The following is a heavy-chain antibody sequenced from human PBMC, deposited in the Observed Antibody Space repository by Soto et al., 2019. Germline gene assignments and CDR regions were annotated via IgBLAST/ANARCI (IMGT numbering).Heavy chain of an antibody. CDR3: ARVQLFAFDI. V-gene: IGHV4-30-4*01. D-gene: IGHD4-4*01. CDR2: IYYSGST. CDR1: GGSISSGDYY. Sequence: QVQLQESGPGLVKPSQTLSLTCTVSGGSISSGDYYWSWIRQPPGKGLEWIGYIYYSGSTYYNASLKSRVTISIDPSKNQLSLKLSSVPAGDTAVYYCARVQLFAFDIWGQGTMVTVSS. J-gene: IGHJ3*02.